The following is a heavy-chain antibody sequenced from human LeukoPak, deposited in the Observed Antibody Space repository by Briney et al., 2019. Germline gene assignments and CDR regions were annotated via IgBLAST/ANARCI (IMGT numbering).Heavy chain of an antibody. D-gene: IGHD3-16*01. CDR3: ARHDGGGSACDY. CDR1: GGSISSYY. V-gene: IGHV4-59*08. J-gene: IGHJ4*02. Sequence: SETLSLTCTVSGGSISSYYWSWIRQPPGKGLEWIGYIYYSGSTYYNPSLKSRVTIFVDTSKNQFSLKLSSVTAADTAVYYCARHDGGGSACDYWGQGTLVTVSS. CDR2: IYYSGST.